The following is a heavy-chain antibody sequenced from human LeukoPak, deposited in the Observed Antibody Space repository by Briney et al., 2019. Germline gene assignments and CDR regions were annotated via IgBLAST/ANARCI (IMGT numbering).Heavy chain of an antibody. CDR1: GYTFTSYG. V-gene: IGHV1-18*01. CDR2: ISAYNGNT. CDR3: AAVCGSGYYYYFDY. J-gene: IGHJ4*02. Sequence: ASVKVSCKASGYTFTSYGISWVRQAPGQGLEWMGWISAYNGNTNYAQKLQGRVTMTTDTSTSTAYMELSSLRSEDTALYYCAAVCGSGYYYYFDYWGQGSLVTVSS. D-gene: IGHD3-22*01.